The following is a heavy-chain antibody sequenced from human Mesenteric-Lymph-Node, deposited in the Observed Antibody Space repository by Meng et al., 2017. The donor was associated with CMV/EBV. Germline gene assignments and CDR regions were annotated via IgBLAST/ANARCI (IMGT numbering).Heavy chain of an antibody. D-gene: IGHD1-26*01. CDR1: GFTFSSYA. J-gene: IGHJ4*02. Sequence: GGSLRLSCAASGFTFSSYAMHWVRQAPGKGLEWVAVISYDGSNKYYADSVKGRFTISRDNSKNTLYLQMNSLRAEDTAVYYCAKEYSGSYYFPDYWGQGTLVTVSS. V-gene: IGHV3-30-3*01. CDR2: ISYDGSNK. CDR3: AKEYSGSYYFPDY.